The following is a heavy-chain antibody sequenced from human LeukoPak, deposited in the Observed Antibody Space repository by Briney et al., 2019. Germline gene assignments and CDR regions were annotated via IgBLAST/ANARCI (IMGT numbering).Heavy chain of an antibody. CDR1: GFTFSSYA. D-gene: IGHD3-3*01. Sequence: GGSLRLSCAASGFTFSSYAMSWVRQAPGKGLEWVSAISGSGGSTYYADSVKGRFTISRDNSKNTLYLQMNSLRAEDTAVYYCASNGPYYDFWSGYYYYMDVWGKGTSVTVSS. V-gene: IGHV3-23*01. CDR2: ISGSGGST. CDR3: ASNGPYYDFWSGYYYYMDV. J-gene: IGHJ6*03.